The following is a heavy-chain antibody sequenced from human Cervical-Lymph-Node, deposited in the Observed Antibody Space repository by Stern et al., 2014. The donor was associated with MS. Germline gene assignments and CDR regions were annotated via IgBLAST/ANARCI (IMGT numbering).Heavy chain of an antibody. CDR1: GGSISSYY. CDR2: IYYSGSP. Sequence: QLQLQESGPGLVKPSETLSLTCTVSGGSISSYYWSWIRQAPGKGLEWIGYIYYSGSPKYNPSLKSRVTISVDTSKTQFSLKLSSVTAADTAVYYCARAGYYSRGVDYWGQGTLVTVSS. J-gene: IGHJ4*02. D-gene: IGHD2-15*01. V-gene: IGHV4-59*01. CDR3: ARAGYYSRGVDY.